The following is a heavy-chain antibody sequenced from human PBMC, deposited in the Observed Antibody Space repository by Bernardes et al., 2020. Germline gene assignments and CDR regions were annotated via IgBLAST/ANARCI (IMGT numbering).Heavy chain of an antibody. CDR3: ARDHPQSYYDILTGPTLGYYGMDV. Sequence: SMKVSCKASGGTFSSYAISWVRQAPGQGLEWMGGIIPIFGTANYAQKFQGRVTITADESTSTAYMELSSLRSEDTAVYYCARDHPQSYYDILTGPTLGYYGMDVWGKGTTVTVSS. V-gene: IGHV1-69*13. CDR2: IIPIFGTA. J-gene: IGHJ6*04. CDR1: GGTFSSYA. D-gene: IGHD3-9*01.